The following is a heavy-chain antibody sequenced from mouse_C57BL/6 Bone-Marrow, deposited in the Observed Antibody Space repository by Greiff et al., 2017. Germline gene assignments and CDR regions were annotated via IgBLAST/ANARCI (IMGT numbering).Heavy chain of an antibody. CDR3: SEDSAGYCCVGAGAFAY. V-gene: IGHV1-87*01. J-gene: IGHJ3*01. D-gene: IGHD3-3*01. CDR1: YTFSSRVH. CDR2: GQGLGWIG. Sequence: QVQLQQSGPELARPWASVKISCQAFYTFSSRVHFAIRHTNYWMQWVKQRPGQGLGWIGAFYPGNGDTSSNQKFKGKATLTEDKSSSTAYMKLSSLTSEDSAGYCCVGAGAFAYWGQGTLVTVSA.